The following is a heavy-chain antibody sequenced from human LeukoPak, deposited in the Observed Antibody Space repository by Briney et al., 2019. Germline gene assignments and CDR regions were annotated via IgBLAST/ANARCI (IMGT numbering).Heavy chain of an antibody. CDR1: GFTFTNAW. Sequence: GGSLRLSCAASGFTFTNAWMNWVRQAPGKGLEWVGRIKSKTDGGTTDYAAPVKGRFTISRDDSENTLYLQVNSLKTEDTAVCYCTRIFRTAHFDYWGQGTPVTVSS. V-gene: IGHV3-15*07. D-gene: IGHD2/OR15-2a*01. CDR2: IKSKTDGGTT. CDR3: TRIFRTAHFDY. J-gene: IGHJ4*02.